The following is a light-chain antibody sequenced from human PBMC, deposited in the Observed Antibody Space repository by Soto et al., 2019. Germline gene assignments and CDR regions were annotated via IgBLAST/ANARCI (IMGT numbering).Light chain of an antibody. CDR3: QQLNTYPYT. V-gene: IGKV1-9*01. Sequence: DIQLTQSPSFLSASVGDRVTISCRASQGISTYLAWYQQKPGKAPNLLIYAASTLQSGVPSRFSGSGSGTEFTLTICSLQPEDFATYYCQQLNTYPYTFGQGTELEIK. CDR1: QGISTY. CDR2: AAS. J-gene: IGKJ2*01.